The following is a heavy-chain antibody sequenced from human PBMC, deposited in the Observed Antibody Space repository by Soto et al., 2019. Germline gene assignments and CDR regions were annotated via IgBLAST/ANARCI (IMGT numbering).Heavy chain of an antibody. CDR3: ARTVRDCYGLDV. CDR2: ISAAGDP. Sequence: EVQLVESGGGLVQPGGSLRLSCEASGFTFRNYDMHWVRQGTGKGLEWVSGISAAGDPDYADSVEGRFTISRENAQNSFFLQVNSLRVGDTAVYYCARTVRDCYGLDVWGQGTTVIVSS. J-gene: IGHJ6*02. CDR1: GFTFRNYD. V-gene: IGHV3-13*05.